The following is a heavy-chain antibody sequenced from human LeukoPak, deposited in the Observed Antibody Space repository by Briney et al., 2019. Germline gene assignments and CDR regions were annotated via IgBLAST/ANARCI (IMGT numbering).Heavy chain of an antibody. J-gene: IGHJ6*04. D-gene: IGHD3-22*01. Sequence: PGGSLRLSCAASGFTFSSYGMHWVRQAPGKGLEWVAFIRYDGSNKYYAGSVKGRFTISRDNSKSTLYLQMNSLRAEDTAVYYCARGEMHYYDSSGYPGDVWGKGTTVTVSS. CDR1: GFTFSSYG. CDR3: ARGEMHYYDSSGYPGDV. CDR2: IRYDGSNK. V-gene: IGHV3-30*02.